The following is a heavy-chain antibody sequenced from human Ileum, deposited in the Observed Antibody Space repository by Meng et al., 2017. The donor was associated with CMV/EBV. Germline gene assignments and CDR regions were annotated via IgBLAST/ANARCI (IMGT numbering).Heavy chain of an antibody. D-gene: IGHD6-13*01. Sequence: VLTFGIFAIAWVWQAPGQGLQWVSIMIANVSSTNYANSVRSRFTSSTDNSKNTLFLQMDSLRTADKAVYYCARCPHPTAWYGWFEHWGQGTLVTVSS. CDR1: VLTFGIFA. V-gene: IGHV3-23*01. CDR2: MIANVSST. J-gene: IGHJ5*02. CDR3: ARCPHPTAWYGWFEH.